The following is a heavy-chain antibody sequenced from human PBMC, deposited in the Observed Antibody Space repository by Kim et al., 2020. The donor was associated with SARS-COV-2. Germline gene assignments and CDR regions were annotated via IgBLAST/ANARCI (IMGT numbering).Heavy chain of an antibody. Sequence: GGSLRLSCAASGFTFSRFGMHWVRQAPGKGLEWVAVMSYDGSNKYHADSVKGRFTISRDNSKNTLYLQMNSLRDEDTAVYYCAKDGYQVTNEQYYYYHMDGWGQGATVTVSS. CDR3: AKDGYQVTNEQYYYYHMDG. D-gene: IGHD2-21*02. CDR1: GFTFSRFG. J-gene: IGHJ6*02. V-gene: IGHV3-30*18. CDR2: MSYDGSNK.